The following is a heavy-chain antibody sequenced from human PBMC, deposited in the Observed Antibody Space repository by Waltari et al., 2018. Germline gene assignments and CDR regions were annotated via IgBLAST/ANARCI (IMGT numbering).Heavy chain of an antibody. CDR1: GVSCSSFA. D-gene: IGHD3-16*01. CDR2: VGFDGRNK. V-gene: IGHV3-30*18. J-gene: IGHJ4*02. CDR3: AKDVEGELYYFDN. Sequence: VQLVESGGGVGQPGRSLRLSCAASGVSCSSFAMHWVRRSPGKGLDWVAVVGFDGRNKFYAESVKGRFTISRDNSKNTLYLQMESLRAEDTAIYYCAKDVEGELYYFDNWGQGTLVTVSS.